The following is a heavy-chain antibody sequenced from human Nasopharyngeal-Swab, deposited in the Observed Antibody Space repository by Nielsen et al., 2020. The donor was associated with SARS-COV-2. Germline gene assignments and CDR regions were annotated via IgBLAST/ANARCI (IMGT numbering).Heavy chain of an antibody. J-gene: IGHJ3*02. CDR3: ARPSGGGSYGRPDSFDI. D-gene: IGHD5-18*01. Sequence: GESLKISCVGSGFSFISYWISWVRQMPGKGLEWIAVIYPGDSDTRYGPSFQGQVTITADESISTAYLKWSSLNASDTAMYYCARPSGGGSYGRPDSFDIWGQGRMVTVAS. CDR2: IYPGDSDT. CDR1: GFSFISYW. V-gene: IGHV5-51*01.